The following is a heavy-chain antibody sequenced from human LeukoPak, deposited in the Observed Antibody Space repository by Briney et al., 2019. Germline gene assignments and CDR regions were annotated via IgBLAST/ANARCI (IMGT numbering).Heavy chain of an antibody. CDR2: IYSGGST. CDR1: GFTFSSNY. Sequence: PGGSLRLSCAASGFTFSSNYMSWVRQAPGKGLEWVSVIYSGGSTYYAESVKGRFTLSGDNSKNTLYLQTNSLRPEDTAVYYCARGRFEGGYYYYYMDVWGKGTTVTVSS. D-gene: IGHD3-16*01. J-gene: IGHJ6*03. V-gene: IGHV3-66*02. CDR3: ARGRFEGGYYYYYMDV.